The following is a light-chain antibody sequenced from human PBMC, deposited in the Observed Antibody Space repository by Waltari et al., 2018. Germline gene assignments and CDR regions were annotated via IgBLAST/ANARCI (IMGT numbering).Light chain of an antibody. CDR3: QQYYSTPFT. Sequence: DIVMTQSPDSLAVSLGERATVNCKSSQNILYNSNNRNYLAWYQQKPGQPPKLLIYWASTRESGVPDRFSGSGSGTYFTLTISSLQAEDVAVYFCQQYYSTPFTFGQGTKLEIK. CDR2: WAS. CDR1: QNILYNSNNRNY. J-gene: IGKJ2*01. V-gene: IGKV4-1*01.